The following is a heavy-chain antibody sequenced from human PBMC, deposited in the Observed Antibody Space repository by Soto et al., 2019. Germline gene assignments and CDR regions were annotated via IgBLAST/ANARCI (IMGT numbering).Heavy chain of an antibody. V-gene: IGHV1-69*02. J-gene: IGHJ4*02. CDR3: ATRSSWPDY. D-gene: IGHD6-13*01. CDR1: GGTFSSYT. CDR2: XIXXXAIX. Sequence: XVKVSCKASGGTFSSYTISWVRQAPGQXXXXXXXXIXXXAIXXYAXXXXXXPKXXXXXXTSTASMELRRLRSEDTAVYYCATRSSWPDYWGQGTMVTVYS.